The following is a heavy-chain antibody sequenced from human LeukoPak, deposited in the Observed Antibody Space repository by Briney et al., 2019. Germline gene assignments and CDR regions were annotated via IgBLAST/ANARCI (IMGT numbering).Heavy chain of an antibody. J-gene: IGHJ5*02. D-gene: IGHD6-13*01. CDR2: VSAYNGNT. CDR3: ARDGPGVETGGPQQTWFDP. V-gene: IGHV1-18*01. Sequence: ASVKVSCKASGYTFTSYGFSWVRQAPGQGLEWMGWVSAYNGNTNYAQKFQGRVTLTTDTSTSTAYMELRSLTSDDTAVYYCARDGPGVETGGPQQTWFDPWGQETLVTVSS. CDR1: GYTFTSYG.